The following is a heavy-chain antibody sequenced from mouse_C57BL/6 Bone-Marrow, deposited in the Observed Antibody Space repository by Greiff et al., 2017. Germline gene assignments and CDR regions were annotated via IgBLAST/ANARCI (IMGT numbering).Heavy chain of an antibody. CDR3: AFITTVVPFAY. Sequence: QVTLKECGPGILQSSQTLSLTCSFSGFSLSTSGMGVSWIRQPSGKGLEWLAHIYWDDDKRYNPSLKRRLTISKDTSRNQVFLKITSVDTADTATYYCAFITTVVPFAYWGQGTLVTVSA. V-gene: IGHV8-12*01. CDR2: IYWDDDK. CDR1: GFSLSTSGMG. D-gene: IGHD1-1*01. J-gene: IGHJ3*01.